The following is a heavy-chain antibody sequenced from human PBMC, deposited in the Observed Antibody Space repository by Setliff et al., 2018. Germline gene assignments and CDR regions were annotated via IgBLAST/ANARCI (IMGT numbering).Heavy chain of an antibody. V-gene: IGHV4-38-2*01. D-gene: IGHD3-22*01. Sequence: SETLSLTCAVSGYSISSGYYWGWIRQPPGKGLEWIGSIYHSGSTYYNPSLKSRVTISVDTSKNQFSLKLSSVTAADTAVYYCARGKIRITMIVVPTGGAFDIWGQGTMVNVSS. J-gene: IGHJ3*02. CDR3: ARGKIRITMIVVPTGGAFDI. CDR1: GYSISSGYY. CDR2: IYHSGST.